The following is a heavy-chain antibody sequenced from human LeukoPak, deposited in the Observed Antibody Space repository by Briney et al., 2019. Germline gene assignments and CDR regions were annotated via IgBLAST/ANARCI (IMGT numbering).Heavy chain of an antibody. CDR3: ARGGDSGSSGNFDY. CDR2: ISSSSSYT. J-gene: IGHJ4*02. V-gene: IGHV3-21*05. Sequence: GGSLRLSCAASGFTFSSYEMNWVRQAPGKGLEWVSYISSSSSYTNYADSVKGRFTISRDNAKNSLYLQMNSLRAEDTAVYYCARGGDSGSSGNFDYWGQGTLVTVSS. D-gene: IGHD1-26*01. CDR1: GFTFSSYE.